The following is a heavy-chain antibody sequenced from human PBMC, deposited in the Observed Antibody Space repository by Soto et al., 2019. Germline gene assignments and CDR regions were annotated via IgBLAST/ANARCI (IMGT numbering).Heavy chain of an antibody. Sequence: PGGSLRLSCAASTFTFSSYWMHWVRQAPGKGLVWVSRINSDGSSTNYADSVKGRFTISRDNAKNTLYLQMNSLGAEDTAVYYCTRGATSGYYRIDYWGQGTLVTVSS. V-gene: IGHV3-74*01. D-gene: IGHD3-22*01. CDR2: INSDGSST. J-gene: IGHJ4*02. CDR3: TRGATSGYYRIDY. CDR1: TFTFSSYW.